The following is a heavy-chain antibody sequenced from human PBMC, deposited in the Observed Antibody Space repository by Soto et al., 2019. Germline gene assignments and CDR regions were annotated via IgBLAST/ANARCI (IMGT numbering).Heavy chain of an antibody. Sequence: SETLSLTCSVSGGSISSSSYYWGWVRQSPGKGLEWIGSIYYSGSTYYNPSLKSPVTISVDTSKNQFSLKLTSVTAADTAVYYCAVGTTFDYWGQGIPVTVSS. CDR1: GGSISSSSYY. CDR3: AVGTTFDY. V-gene: IGHV4-39*01. CDR2: IYYSGST. D-gene: IGHD1-26*01. J-gene: IGHJ4*02.